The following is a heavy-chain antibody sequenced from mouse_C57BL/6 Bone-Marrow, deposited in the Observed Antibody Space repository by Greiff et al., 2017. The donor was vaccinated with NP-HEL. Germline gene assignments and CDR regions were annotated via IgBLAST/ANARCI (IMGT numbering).Heavy chain of an antibody. CDR2: IDPETGGT. CDR3: TRRGAAVGG. V-gene: IGHV1-15*01. Sequence: VQLQQSGAELVRPGASVTLSCKASGYTFTDYEMHWVKQTPVHGLEWIGAIDPETGGTAYNQKFKGKAILTADKSSSTAYMELRSLTSEDSAVYYCTRRGAAVGGWGQGTTLTVSS. CDR1: GYTFTDYE. J-gene: IGHJ2*01. D-gene: IGHD3-1*01.